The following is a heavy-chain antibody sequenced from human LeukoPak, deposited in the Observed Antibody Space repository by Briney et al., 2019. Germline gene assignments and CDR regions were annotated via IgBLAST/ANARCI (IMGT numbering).Heavy chain of an antibody. Sequence: GGSLRLSCAASGFTFSSYGIHWVRQAPGKGLEWVAVIWYDGSNKYYADSVEGRFTISRDNSKNTLYLQMNSLRAEDTAVYYCARDFRFTSNYYFDYWGQGTLVTVSS. J-gene: IGHJ4*02. D-gene: IGHD1-1*01. CDR1: GFTFSSYG. V-gene: IGHV3-33*01. CDR2: IWYDGSNK. CDR3: ARDFRFTSNYYFDY.